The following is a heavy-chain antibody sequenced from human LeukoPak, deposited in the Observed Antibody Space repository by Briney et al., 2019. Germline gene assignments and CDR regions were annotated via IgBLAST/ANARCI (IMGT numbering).Heavy chain of an antibody. V-gene: IGHV3-21*01. CDR2: ISSSSSYI. D-gene: IGHD5-12*01. J-gene: IGHJ6*02. Sequence: GGSLRLSCAASGFTFSSYSMNWVRQAPGKGLEWVSSISSSSSYIYYADSVKGRFTISRDNAKISLYLQMNSLRAEDTAVYYCARDPTDSGYDYYYYYGMDVWGQGTTVTVSS. CDR1: GFTFSSYS. CDR3: ARDPTDSGYDYYYYYGMDV.